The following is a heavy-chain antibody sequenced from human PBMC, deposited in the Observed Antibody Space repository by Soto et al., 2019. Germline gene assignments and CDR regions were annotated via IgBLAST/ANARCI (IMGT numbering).Heavy chain of an antibody. Sequence: SSYAISWVRQAPGQGLEWLGRTYYRSKWYNDYALSVKGRITINPDTSKNQFSLHLNSVTPEDTAVYYCARLTVVPYRFDSWGQGTLVTVSS. CDR1: SSYA. CDR3: ARLTVVPYRFDS. D-gene: IGHD2-2*01. CDR2: TYYRSKWYN. V-gene: IGHV6-1*01. J-gene: IGHJ4*02.